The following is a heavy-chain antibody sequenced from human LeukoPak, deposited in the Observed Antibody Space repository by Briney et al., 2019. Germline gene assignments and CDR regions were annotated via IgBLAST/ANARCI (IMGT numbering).Heavy chain of an antibody. V-gene: IGHV3-21*01. D-gene: IGHD6-13*01. CDR1: GFTFSSYN. Sequence: PGGSLRLSCAASGFTFSSYNMNWVRQAPGKGLEWVSSISGSSSYIYYADSVKGRFTISRDDAKNSLYLQMNSLRAEDTAVYYCAGSSSSSWYSPWGRGTLVTVSS. CDR2: ISGSSSYI. J-gene: IGHJ5*02. CDR3: AGSSSSSWYSP.